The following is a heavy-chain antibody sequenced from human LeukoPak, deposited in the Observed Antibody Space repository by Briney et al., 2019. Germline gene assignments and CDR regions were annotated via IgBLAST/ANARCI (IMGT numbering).Heavy chain of an antibody. J-gene: IGHJ4*02. CDR3: AKDIPSSWRYGGFDY. CDR2: ISWNSGSI. CDR1: GFTFDDYA. D-gene: IGHD6-13*01. V-gene: IGHV3-9*01. Sequence: PGGSLSLSCAASGFTFDDYAMHWVRQAPGKGLEWVSGISWNSGSIGYADSVKGRFTISRDNAKNSLYLQMNSLRAEDTALYYCAKDIPSSWRYGGFDYWGQGTLVTVSS.